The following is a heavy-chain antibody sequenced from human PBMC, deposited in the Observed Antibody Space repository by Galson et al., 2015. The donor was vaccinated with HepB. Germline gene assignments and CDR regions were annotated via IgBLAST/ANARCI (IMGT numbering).Heavy chain of an antibody. CDR1: GFTFSSYA. Sequence: SLRLSCAASGFTFSSYAMHWVRQAPGKGLEWVAVISYDGSNKYYADSVKGRFTISRDNSKNTLYLQMNSLRAEDTAVYYCAKRFGYDFWSGADFDYWGQGTLVTVSS. CDR2: ISYDGSNK. J-gene: IGHJ4*02. CDR3: AKRFGYDFWSGADFDY. D-gene: IGHD3-3*01. V-gene: IGHV3-30*04.